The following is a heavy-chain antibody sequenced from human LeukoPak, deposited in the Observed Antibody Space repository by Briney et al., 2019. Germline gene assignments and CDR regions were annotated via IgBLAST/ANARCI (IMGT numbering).Heavy chain of an antibody. Sequence: SGTLSLTCAVSGGSISSSNWWSWVRQPPGKGLEWIGEIYHSGSTNYNPSLKCRVTISVDKSKNQFSLKLSSVTAADTAVYYCARGYGPLGSAFDIWGQGTMVTVSS. V-gene: IGHV4-4*02. D-gene: IGHD5-18*01. CDR1: GGSISSSNW. CDR3: ARGYGPLGSAFDI. J-gene: IGHJ3*02. CDR2: IYHSGST.